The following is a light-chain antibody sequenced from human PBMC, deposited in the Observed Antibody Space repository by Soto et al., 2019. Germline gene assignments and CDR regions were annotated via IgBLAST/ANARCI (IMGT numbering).Light chain of an antibody. V-gene: IGKV1-33*01. Sequence: DIQMTQSPSSLSASVGDSVTITCQASQDIGNSLNWYQQRPGKAPKLLIYDASNLETGVPSRFSGTGSGTDFTFSISSLQPDDFATYYCQHYNSYSEAFGQGTKVELK. CDR1: QDIGNS. J-gene: IGKJ1*01. CDR3: QHYNSYSEA. CDR2: DAS.